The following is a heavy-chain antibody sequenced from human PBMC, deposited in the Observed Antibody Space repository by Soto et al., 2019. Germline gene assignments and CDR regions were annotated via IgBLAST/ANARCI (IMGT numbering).Heavy chain of an antibody. CDR1: GGTFSSYA. CDR3: AREYHDFWSGSRLRGAFDI. Sequence: QVQLVQSGAEVKKPGSSVKVSCKASGGTFSSYAISWVRQAPGQGLEWMGGIIPIFGTANYAQKFQGRVTITADESTSTAYMELSSLRSEDTAVYYCAREYHDFWSGSRLRGAFDIWGQGTMVTVSS. V-gene: IGHV1-69*01. J-gene: IGHJ3*02. CDR2: IIPIFGTA. D-gene: IGHD3-3*01.